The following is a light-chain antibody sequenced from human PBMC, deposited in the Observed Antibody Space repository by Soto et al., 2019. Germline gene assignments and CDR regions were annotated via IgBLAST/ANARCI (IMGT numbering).Light chain of an antibody. V-gene: IGKV3-20*01. CDR2: GAY. CDR1: QSVSSTF. CDR3: QQYGSPPFT. Sequence: EIVLTQSPGTLSLSPGERATLSCRASQSVSSTFVAWSRHKPVRAPRHLLHGAYKRDTGIPDRFSGSGSGTDFTLTISRLEPGDFAVYYCQQYGSPPFTFGPGTKVDIK. J-gene: IGKJ3*01.